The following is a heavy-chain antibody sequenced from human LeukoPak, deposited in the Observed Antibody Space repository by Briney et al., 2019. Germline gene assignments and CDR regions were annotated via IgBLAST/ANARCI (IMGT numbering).Heavy chain of an antibody. J-gene: IGHJ4*02. Sequence: SETLSLTCTVSGGFISSYYWNWIRQPPGKGLEWIGYIHYSGRSKYNPSLKSRVTMSVDTPKNQFFLKLSSVTAADTAVYYCATGYNSGWSDYWGQGTLVTVSS. D-gene: IGHD6-19*01. CDR1: GGFISSYY. CDR2: IHYSGRS. CDR3: ATGYNSGWSDY. V-gene: IGHV4-59*01.